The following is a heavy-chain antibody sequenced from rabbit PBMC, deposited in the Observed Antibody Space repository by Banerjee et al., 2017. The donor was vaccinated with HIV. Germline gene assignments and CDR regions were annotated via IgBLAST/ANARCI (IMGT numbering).Heavy chain of an antibody. CDR2: INTSSGST. Sequence: QELLEESGGDLVKPEGYLTLTCTASGFSFSNKYEMCWVRQAPGKGLEWIACINTSSGSTVYASWAKGRLTISRTSSTTVTLQMTSLTAADTATYFCARDLAAVIGWNFGLWGPGTLVTVS. J-gene: IGHJ6*01. CDR3: ARDLAAVIGWNFGL. D-gene: IGHD1-1*01. CDR1: GFSFSNKYE. V-gene: IGHV1S45*01.